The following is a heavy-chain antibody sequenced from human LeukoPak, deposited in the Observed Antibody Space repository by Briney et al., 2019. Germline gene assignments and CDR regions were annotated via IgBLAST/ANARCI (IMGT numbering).Heavy chain of an antibody. Sequence: ASVKVSCKASGYTFTGYYMHWVRQAPGQGLEWMGWINPNSGGTNYAQKFQGRVTMTRDTSISTAYMELSSLRSEDTAVYYCAMGYCSGGSCYPWMYYFDYWGQGTLVTVSS. D-gene: IGHD2-15*01. CDR3: AMGYCSGGSCYPWMYYFDY. CDR1: GYTFTGYY. V-gene: IGHV1-2*02. CDR2: INPNSGGT. J-gene: IGHJ4*02.